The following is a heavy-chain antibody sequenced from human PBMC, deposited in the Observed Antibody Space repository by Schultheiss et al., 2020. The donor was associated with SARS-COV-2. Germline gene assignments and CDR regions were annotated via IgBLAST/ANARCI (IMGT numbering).Heavy chain of an antibody. J-gene: IGHJ5*02. V-gene: IGHV1-69*01. CDR1: GYTFTSYG. D-gene: IGHD5-24*01. CDR3: SRHDWFDP. CDR2: IIPIFGTA. Sequence: KISCKASGYTFTSYGISWVRQAPGQGLEWMGGIIPIFGTANYAQKFQGRVTITADESTSTAYMELSSLRSEDTAVYYCSRHDWFDPWGQGTLVTVSS.